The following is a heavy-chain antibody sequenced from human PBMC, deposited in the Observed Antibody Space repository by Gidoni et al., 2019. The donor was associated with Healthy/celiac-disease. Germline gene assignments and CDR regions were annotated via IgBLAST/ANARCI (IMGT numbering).Heavy chain of an antibody. CDR2: AYNGNT. V-gene: IGHV1-18*01. J-gene: IGHJ4*02. D-gene: IGHD3-22*01. Sequence: AYNGNTNYAQKLQGRVTMTTDTSTSTAYMELRSLRSDDTAVYYCARNYYDSSGHDYWGQGTLVTVSS. CDR3: ARNYYDSSGHDY.